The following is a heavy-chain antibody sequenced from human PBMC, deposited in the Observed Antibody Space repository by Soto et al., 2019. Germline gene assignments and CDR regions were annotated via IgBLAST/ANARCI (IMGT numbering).Heavy chain of an antibody. V-gene: IGHV3-23*01. CDR1: GFTFSSYA. CDR2: ISATSGRT. J-gene: IGHJ4*02. Sequence: GGSLRLSCAASGFTFSSYAMTWVRQAPGKGLEWVSTISATSGRTYYADSVKGRFTVSRDNSKNTLYLQMNSLRAGDTAVYFCAKVFPDCYDSSGHKDYFDCWGQGTLVTVSS. D-gene: IGHD3-22*01. CDR3: AKVFPDCYDSSGHKDYFDC.